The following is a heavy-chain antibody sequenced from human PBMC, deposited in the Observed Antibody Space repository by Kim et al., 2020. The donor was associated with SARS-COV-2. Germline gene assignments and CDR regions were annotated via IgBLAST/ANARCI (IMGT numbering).Heavy chain of an antibody. CDR3: VRHSDPGVGSAKY. Sequence: GGSLRLSCVASGFTFNDYFMTWIRQVPGQGLEWVAYISGTSDVTAYSDSVKGRFTISRDNAQDSLFLQMDDLRGEDSAVYYCVRHSDPGVGSAKYWGQGTLVTVSS. J-gene: IGHJ4*02. CDR2: ISGTSDVT. D-gene: IGHD3-10*01. V-gene: IGHV3-11*03. CDR1: GFTFNDYF.